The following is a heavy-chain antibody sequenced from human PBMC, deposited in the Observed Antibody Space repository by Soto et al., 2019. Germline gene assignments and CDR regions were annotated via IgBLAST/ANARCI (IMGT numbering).Heavy chain of an antibody. Sequence: PGGALILSCAASGFSYIMYGIRWVHQAPGKGLEWVAVISYDGSDKYYADSVKGRFTTSRDDSQSSLFLQMNRLRIDATAVSFRARKDTGAGSVNFKLWGQRTQVTVSS. V-gene: IGHV3-30*03. CDR3: ARKDTGAGSVNFKL. CDR2: ISYDGSDK. CDR1: GFSYIMYG. J-gene: IGHJ4*02. D-gene: IGHD3-10*01.